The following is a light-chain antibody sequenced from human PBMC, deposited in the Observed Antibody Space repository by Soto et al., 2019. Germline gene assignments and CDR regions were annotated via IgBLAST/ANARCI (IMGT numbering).Light chain of an antibody. J-gene: IGLJ3*02. CDR3: QSYDSSLSGWV. CDR2: GNI. V-gene: IGLV1-40*01. Sequence: QSVLTQPPSVSGAPGQRVTISCTGSSSNIGAGYGVHWYQQLPGTAPKLLIYGNINRPSGVPDRFSGSKSGTSASLAITGLQAEEEADYYCQSYDSSLSGWVFGGGTKLTVL. CDR1: SSNIGAGYG.